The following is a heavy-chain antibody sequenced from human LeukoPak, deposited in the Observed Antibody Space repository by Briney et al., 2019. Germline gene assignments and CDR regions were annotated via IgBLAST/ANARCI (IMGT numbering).Heavy chain of an antibody. CDR2: ISAYNGNT. CDR1: GYTFTSYG. CDR3: ASSPLPETRLWFGELLYGFDY. J-gene: IGHJ4*02. Sequence: ASVKVSCKASGYTFTSYGISWVRQAPGQGLEWMGWISAYNGNTNYAQKLQGRVTMTADTSTSTAYMELRSLRSDDTAVYYCASSPLPETRLWFGELLYGFDYWGQGTLVTVSS. D-gene: IGHD3-10*01. V-gene: IGHV1-18*01.